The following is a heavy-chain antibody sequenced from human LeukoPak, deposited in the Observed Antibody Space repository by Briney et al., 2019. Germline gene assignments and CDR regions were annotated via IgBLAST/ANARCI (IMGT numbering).Heavy chain of an antibody. CDR2: ISAYNGNT. D-gene: IGHD3-22*01. Sequence: APVKVSCKASGYTFTSYGISWVRQAPGQGLEWMGWISAYNGNTNYAQKLQGRVTMTTDTSTSTAYMELRSLRSDDTAVYYCARDAPHPYYYDSSGYYREDAFDIWGQGTMVTVSS. CDR3: ARDAPHPYYYDSSGYYREDAFDI. J-gene: IGHJ3*02. CDR1: GYTFTSYG. V-gene: IGHV1-18*01.